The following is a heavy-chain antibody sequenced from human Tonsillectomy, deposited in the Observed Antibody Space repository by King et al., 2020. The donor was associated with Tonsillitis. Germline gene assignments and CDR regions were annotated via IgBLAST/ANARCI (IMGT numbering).Heavy chain of an antibody. D-gene: IGHD5-18*01. J-gene: IGHJ4*02. V-gene: IGHV4-34*01. CDR3: ARGWGRYSYGYPDY. Sequence: VQLQQWGAGLLKLSETLSLTCAVYGGSFSGYYWSWIRQPPGKGLEWIGEINHSGSTNYNPSLKSRVTISVDTSKNQFSLKLSSVTAADTAVSYCARGWGRYSYGYPDYWGQGTLVTVSS. CDR1: GGSFSGYY. CDR2: INHSGST.